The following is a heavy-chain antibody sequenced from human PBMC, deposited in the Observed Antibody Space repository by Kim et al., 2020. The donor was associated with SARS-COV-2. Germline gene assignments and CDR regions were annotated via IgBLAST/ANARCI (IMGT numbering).Heavy chain of an antibody. Sequence: GESLKISCKGSGYSFTSYWIGWVRQMPGKGLEWMGIIYPGDSDTRYSPSFQGQVTISADKSISTAYLQWSSLKASDTAMYYCARLYYDFWSGYYTGIATPSPYGMDVWGQGTTVTVSS. J-gene: IGHJ6*02. D-gene: IGHD3-3*01. CDR3: ARLYYDFWSGYYTGIATPSPYGMDV. V-gene: IGHV5-51*01. CDR2: IYPGDSDT. CDR1: GYSFTSYW.